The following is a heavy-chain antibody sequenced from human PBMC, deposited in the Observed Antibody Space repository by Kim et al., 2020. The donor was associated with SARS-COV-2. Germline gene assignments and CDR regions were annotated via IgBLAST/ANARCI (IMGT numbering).Heavy chain of an antibody. CDR3: ARGDSYLSFVDS. CDR1: GFTFSSYA. V-gene: IGHV3-30*04. Sequence: GGSLRLSCAASGFTFSSYAMHWVRQAPGKGLEWVAVISYDGSNKYYADSVKGRFTISRDNSKNTLYLQMNSLRAEDTALYYCARGDSYLSFVDSWGKETL. J-gene: IGHJ4*02. D-gene: IGHD1-26*01. CDR2: ISYDGSNK.